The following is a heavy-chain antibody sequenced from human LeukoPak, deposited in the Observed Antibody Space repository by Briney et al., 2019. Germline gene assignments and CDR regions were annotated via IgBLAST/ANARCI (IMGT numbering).Heavy chain of an antibody. CDR3: AKAQYSSGRFDY. CDR2: ISGSGGST. CDR1: GFTFRSYA. D-gene: IGHD6-19*01. J-gene: IGHJ4*02. V-gene: IGHV3-23*01. Sequence: LGGSLRLSCAASGFTFRSYAMCWVRQAPGQGLEWVSAISGSGGSTYYADSVKGRFTISRDNSKNTLYLQMNSLRAKDTAVYYCAKAQYSSGRFDYWGQGTLVTVSS.